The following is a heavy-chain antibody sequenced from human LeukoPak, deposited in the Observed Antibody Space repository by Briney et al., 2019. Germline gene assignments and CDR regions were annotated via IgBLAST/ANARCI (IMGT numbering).Heavy chain of an antibody. D-gene: IGHD4-17*01. Sequence: SETLSLTCTVSGGSISSGSYYWSWIRQPAGKGLEWIGRIYTSGSTNYNPSLKSRVTISVDTSNNQFSLKLSSVTAADTAVYYCAREPGYGDYPFDYWGQGTLVTVSS. J-gene: IGHJ4*02. V-gene: IGHV4-61*02. CDR2: IYTSGST. CDR1: GGSISSGSYY. CDR3: AREPGYGDYPFDY.